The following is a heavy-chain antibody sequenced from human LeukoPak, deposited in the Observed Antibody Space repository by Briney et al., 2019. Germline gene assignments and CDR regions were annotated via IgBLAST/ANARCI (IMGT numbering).Heavy chain of an antibody. CDR1: GFTFSSYW. CDR3: ARGVSGYSYGSRFDY. V-gene: IGHV3-53*01. D-gene: IGHD5-18*01. J-gene: IGHJ4*02. Sequence: PGGSLRLSCAASGFTFSSYWMSWVRQAPGKGLEWVSVIYTGGSTHYADSVKGRFTTSRDNSKNTLYLQMNSLRAEDTAVYYCARGVSGYSYGSRFDYWGQGTLVTVSS. CDR2: IYTGGST.